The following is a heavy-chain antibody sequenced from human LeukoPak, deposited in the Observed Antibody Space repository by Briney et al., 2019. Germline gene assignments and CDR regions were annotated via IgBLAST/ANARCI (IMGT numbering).Heavy chain of an antibody. J-gene: IGHJ3*02. CDR1: GGTFIIYA. CDR3: ARDRVVGLGIDNAFDI. D-gene: IGHD2-15*01. CDR2: IIPVFGTA. V-gene: IGHV1-69*13. Sequence: ASVTVSFKASGGTFIIYAISWVRQAPGQGGEWMGGIIPVFGTANYAQKFQGRVTITADESTSTAYMELSSLRSEDTAVYYCARDRVVGLGIDNAFDIWGHGTMVTVSS.